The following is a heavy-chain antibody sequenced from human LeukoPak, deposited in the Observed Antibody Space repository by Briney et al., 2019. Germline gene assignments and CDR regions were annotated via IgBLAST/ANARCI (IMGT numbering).Heavy chain of an antibody. Sequence: PSETLSLTCTVSGDSITGFYWNWIRQPPGKGLEWIGYIHYSGTTNYNPSLKSRVSISVDTSKTQFSLKLSSVTAADTAVYYCARGKVGATGGYFDYWGQGTLVTVSS. CDR3: ARGKVGATGGYFDY. CDR1: GDSITGFY. V-gene: IGHV4-59*08. CDR2: IHYSGTT. D-gene: IGHD1-26*01. J-gene: IGHJ4*02.